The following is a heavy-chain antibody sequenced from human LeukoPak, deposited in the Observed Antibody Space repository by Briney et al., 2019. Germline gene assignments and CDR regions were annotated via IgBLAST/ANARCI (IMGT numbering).Heavy chain of an antibody. CDR1: GLTFSSCA. D-gene: IGHD5-12*01. J-gene: IGHJ4*02. V-gene: IGHV3-23*01. CDR2: ISGSGDST. CDR3: AARPPIIVACPFAY. Sequence: GSLRLSFAASGLTFSSCAMGWVRQAPGKGLEWVSTISGSGDSTYYAGSVKGRFTISRDHSKNTLYLQMNSLRAEDTAVYYCAARPPIIVACPFAYSGQGTLVTVSS.